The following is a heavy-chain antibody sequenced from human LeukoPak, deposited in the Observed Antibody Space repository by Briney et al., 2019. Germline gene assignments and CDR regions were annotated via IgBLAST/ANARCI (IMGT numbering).Heavy chain of an antibody. J-gene: IGHJ4*02. V-gene: IGHV1-2*02. CDR2: INPNSGAT. CDR3: ARAPIYCTSSSCGLAYFDY. CDR1: GYTFTGYY. Sequence: ASVKVSRKASGYTFTGYYIHWVRQAPGQGLDWMGWINPNSGATYYTQNFQGRVTMTRDTSINTVYMELSRLTSDATAMYYCARAPIYCTSSSCGLAYFDYWGQGTLLTVSS. D-gene: IGHD2-2*01.